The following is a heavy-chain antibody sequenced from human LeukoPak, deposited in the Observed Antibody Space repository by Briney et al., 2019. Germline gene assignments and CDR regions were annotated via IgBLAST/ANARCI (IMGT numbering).Heavy chain of an antibody. Sequence: PGGSLRLSCAASGFTVSSNYMSWVRQAPGKGLEWVSVIYSGGSTYYADSVKGRFTISRDNSKNTLYLQMNSLRAEDTAVYYCAKDGGWYQPLYYYYYMDVWGKGTTVTVSS. CDR1: GFTVSSNY. D-gene: IGHD2-15*01. V-gene: IGHV3-53*01. J-gene: IGHJ6*03. CDR2: IYSGGST. CDR3: AKDGGWYQPLYYYYYMDV.